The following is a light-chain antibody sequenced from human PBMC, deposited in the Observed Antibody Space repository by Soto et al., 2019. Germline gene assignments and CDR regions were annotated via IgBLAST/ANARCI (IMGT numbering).Light chain of an antibody. CDR2: AAS. CDR1: ESISTY. Sequence: DIQLTQSPASLSASVGDRVTITCRASESISTYLNWFQQTPGKAPRLLIYAASSLHSGVPSRFSGSGSGTDFTLTISSLQPQDFATYYCQETYSVPFFSFGPGTKVDIK. CDR3: QETYSVPFFS. V-gene: IGKV1-39*01. J-gene: IGKJ3*01.